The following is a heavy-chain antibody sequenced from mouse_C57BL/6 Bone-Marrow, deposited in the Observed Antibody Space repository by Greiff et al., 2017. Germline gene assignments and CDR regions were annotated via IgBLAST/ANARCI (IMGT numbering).Heavy chain of an antibody. CDR2: IHPNSGST. CDR1: GYTFTSYW. D-gene: IGHD1-1*01. Sequence: VQLQQPGAELVKPGASVKLSCKASGYTFTSYWMHWVKQRPGNGLEWLGLIHPNSGSTNYNEKFKSKATLTVDKSSSPAYMQLSSLTSEDSAVYYCAIRPTTVVHFDDWGQGTTRTVSS. CDR3: AIRPTTVVHFDD. V-gene: IGHV1-64*01. J-gene: IGHJ2*01.